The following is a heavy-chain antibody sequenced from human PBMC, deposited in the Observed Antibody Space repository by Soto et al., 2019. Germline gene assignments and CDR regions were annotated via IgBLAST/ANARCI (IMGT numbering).Heavy chain of an antibody. V-gene: IGHV1-3*01. CDR1: GXTFTSYA. J-gene: IGHJ5*02. CDR2: INAGNGNT. Sequence: GASVKVSCKASGXTFTSYAMHWVRQAPGQRLEWMGWINAGNGNTKYSQKFQGRVTITRDTSASTAYMELSSLRSEDTAVYYCATLYSSSIFDPWGQGTLVTVSS. CDR3: ATLYSSSIFDP. D-gene: IGHD6-13*01.